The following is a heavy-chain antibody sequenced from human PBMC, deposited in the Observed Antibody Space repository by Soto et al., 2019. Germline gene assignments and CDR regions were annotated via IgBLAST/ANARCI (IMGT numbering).Heavy chain of an antibody. CDR2: FDPEDGET. V-gene: IGHV1-24*01. D-gene: IGHD3-9*01. Sequence: ASVKVSGKVSGYTLTELSMHWVRQAPGKGLEWMGGFDPEDGETIYAQKFQGRVTMTEDTSTDTAYMELSSLRSEDTAVYYCATVTGPPYYDILTGYSYWGQGTLVTVSS. CDR1: GYTLTELS. J-gene: IGHJ4*02. CDR3: ATVTGPPYYDILTGYSY.